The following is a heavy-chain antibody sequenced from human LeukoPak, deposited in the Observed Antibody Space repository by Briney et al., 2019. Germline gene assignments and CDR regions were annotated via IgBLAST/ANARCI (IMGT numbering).Heavy chain of an antibody. CDR1: GYTFTMYY. CDR2: INPSDGAT. Sequence: ASVKVSCKASGYTFTMYYIHWVRQAPGQGLEWMGMINPSDGATTYAQRFQGRVTMTRDMSTTTVYMDLRSLRSEGPAVYFCARERGGGLSGSLGGLFASYYTYYYMDVWGRGTTVTVSS. CDR3: ARERGGGLSGSLGGLFASYYTYYYMDV. J-gene: IGHJ6*03. V-gene: IGHV1-46*01. D-gene: IGHD1-26*01.